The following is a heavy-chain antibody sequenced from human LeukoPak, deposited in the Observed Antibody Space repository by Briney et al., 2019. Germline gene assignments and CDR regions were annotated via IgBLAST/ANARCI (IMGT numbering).Heavy chain of an antibody. V-gene: IGHV3-33*01. CDR1: GFTFSGYG. Sequence: GGSLRLSCAASGFTFSGYGMHWVRQAPGKGLEWVAVIWYDGSNKYYADSVKGRFTISRDNSKNTLFLQMNSLRAEDTAVYYCARDPDDYGDYSYFDYWGQGTLVTVSS. CDR2: IWYDGSNK. CDR3: ARDPDDYGDYSYFDY. J-gene: IGHJ4*02. D-gene: IGHD4-17*01.